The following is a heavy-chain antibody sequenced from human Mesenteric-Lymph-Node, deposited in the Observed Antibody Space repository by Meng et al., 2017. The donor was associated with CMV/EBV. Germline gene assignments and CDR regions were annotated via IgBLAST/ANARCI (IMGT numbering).Heavy chain of an antibody. J-gene: IGHJ6*02. D-gene: IGHD2-15*01. CDR3: ARDPVAVVAATVPLGDYYYYGMDV. Sequence: ASVKVSCKASGYTFTSYGINWVRQAPGQGLEWMGWITAYNGHTDYAQKLQGRVTMTTDTSTSTAYMELRSLRSDDTAVYYCARDPVAVVAATVPLGDYYYYGMDVWGQGTTVTVSS. CDR2: ITAYNGHT. CDR1: GYTFTSYG. V-gene: IGHV1-18*01.